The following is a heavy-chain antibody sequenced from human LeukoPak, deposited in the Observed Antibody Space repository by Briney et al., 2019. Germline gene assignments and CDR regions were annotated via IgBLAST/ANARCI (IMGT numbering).Heavy chain of an antibody. V-gene: IGHV1-2*06. J-gene: IGHJ6*03. CDR1: GYTFTGYY. CDR2: INPNSGGT. Sequence: GASVKVSCRASGYTFTGYYMHWVRRAPGQGLEWVGRINPNSGGTNYAQKFQGRVTMTRDTSIGTAYMELSSLRSDDTAVYYCAKDGANKVRGVHYFYMDVWGKGTTVTVSS. D-gene: IGHD3-10*01. CDR3: AKDGANKVRGVHYFYMDV.